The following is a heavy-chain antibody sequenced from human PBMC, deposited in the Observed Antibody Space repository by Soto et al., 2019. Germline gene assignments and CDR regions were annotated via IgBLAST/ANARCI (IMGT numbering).Heavy chain of an antibody. CDR1: GFTFNIYA. D-gene: IGHD3-22*01. CDR3: AKDRYLDHDSRGYLFDN. CDR2: ISRYGDIT. Sequence: EVQLLESGGDLIQPGGSLRLSCAASGFTFNIYAMTWVRQAPGKGLEWVSAISRYGDITYYADSVEGRFTISRDNYKNTLYLQMNSLTAEDTAVSYCAKDRYLDHDSRGYLFDNWGQGTLVTVSS. V-gene: IGHV3-23*01. J-gene: IGHJ4*02.